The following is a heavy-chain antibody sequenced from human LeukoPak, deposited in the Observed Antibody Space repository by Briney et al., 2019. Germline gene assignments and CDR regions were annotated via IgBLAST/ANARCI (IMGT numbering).Heavy chain of an antibody. CDR2: IGARYGST. D-gene: IGHD3-22*01. Sequence: GGSLSLSCAASGFNFSTYAMSWVRQAPGKGLEWVSCIGARYGSTFYADSVKGRFTISRDSSKNTLYLQMNSLRAEDTAVYYCAKDYYYDPVDAFDVWGQGTMVSVSS. CDR3: AKDYYYDPVDAFDV. V-gene: IGHV3-23*01. J-gene: IGHJ3*01. CDR1: GFNFSTYA.